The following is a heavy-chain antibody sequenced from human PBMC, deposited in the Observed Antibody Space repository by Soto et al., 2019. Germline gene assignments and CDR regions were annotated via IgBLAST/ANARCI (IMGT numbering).Heavy chain of an antibody. D-gene: IGHD4-17*01. CDR2: ISGSGGST. Sequence: EVQLLESGGGLVQPGGSLRLSCAASGFTFSSYAMSWVRQAPGKGLEWVSAISGSGGSTYYADSVKGRFTISRDNSKKTLYLTMNSLRAEDTAVYYCAKAHGPYGGAYYFDYWGQGTLVTVSS. J-gene: IGHJ4*02. CDR3: AKAHGPYGGAYYFDY. CDR1: GFTFSSYA. V-gene: IGHV3-23*01.